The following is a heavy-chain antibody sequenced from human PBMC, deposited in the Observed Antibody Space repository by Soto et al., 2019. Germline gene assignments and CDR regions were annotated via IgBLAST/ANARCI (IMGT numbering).Heavy chain of an antibody. D-gene: IGHD4-17*01. V-gene: IGHV1-18*01. CDR1: GYTFTSYG. J-gene: IGHJ4*02. CDR2: ISAQNGNT. Sequence: QVHLVQSGAEVKKPWASVTVSCKCSGYTFTSYGITWVRQAPGQGLEWMGWISAQNGNTNYAQKLQGRVTVTRDTSTRTAYMELRSLRSRGTAVYYCARGTYGDYWGQGALVTVSS. CDR3: ARGTYGDY.